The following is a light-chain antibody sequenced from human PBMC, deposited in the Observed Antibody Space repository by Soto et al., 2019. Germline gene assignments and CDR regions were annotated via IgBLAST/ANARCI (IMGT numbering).Light chain of an antibody. Sequence: EIVLTQSPATLSLSRGERATLSCRASQSVSNYLAWYQQKPGQAPRLLIYDASNRATDIPARLSGSGSGTDFTLTISSLEPEDFAVYYCQQRSNWPPFTFGQGTRLEIK. V-gene: IGKV3-11*01. CDR1: QSVSNY. CDR2: DAS. CDR3: QQRSNWPPFT. J-gene: IGKJ5*01.